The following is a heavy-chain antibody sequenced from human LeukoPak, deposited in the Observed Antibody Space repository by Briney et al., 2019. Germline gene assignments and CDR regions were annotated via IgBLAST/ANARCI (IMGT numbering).Heavy chain of an antibody. D-gene: IGHD3-22*01. V-gene: IGHV3-64D*09. Sequence: GGSLRLSCSASGFTFSIYAMHWVRQAPGKGLEYVSVISSNRGSTYYADSVKGRFTISRDNSKNTLYLQMSSLRPEDTALYYCVRYYYDSSGYLDYWGRGTLV. CDR1: GFTFSIYA. CDR2: ISSNRGST. CDR3: VRYYYDSSGYLDY. J-gene: IGHJ4*02.